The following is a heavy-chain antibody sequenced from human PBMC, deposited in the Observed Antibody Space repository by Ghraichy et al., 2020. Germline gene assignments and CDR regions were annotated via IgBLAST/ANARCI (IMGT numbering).Heavy chain of an antibody. CDR3: ARVLEWLSSGAFDI. V-gene: IGHV3-21*01. CDR1: GFTFRSYT. CDR2: IRSSSSYI. Sequence: GGSLRLSCAASGFTFRSYTMNWVRQAPGKGLEWVSSIRSSSSYIYYADSVKGRFTISRDNTKNSLYLQMNSLRAEDTAVYYCARVLEWLSSGAFDIWGQGTMVTVSS. D-gene: IGHD3-3*01. J-gene: IGHJ3*02.